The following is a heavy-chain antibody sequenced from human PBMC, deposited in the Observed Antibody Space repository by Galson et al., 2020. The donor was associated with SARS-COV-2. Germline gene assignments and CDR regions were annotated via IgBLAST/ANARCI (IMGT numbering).Heavy chain of an antibody. D-gene: IGHD6-19*01. V-gene: IGHV4-4*02. CDR2: ISHSGNT. J-gene: IGHJ3*02. CDR1: GGSISSPNW. Sequence: ASETLSLTCAVSGGSISSPNWLSWVRQPPGTGLEWLGEISHSGNTNYSPSFKSRVTISVDKSKNQLSLQLRSVTAADTAVYYCARDLGSGLPMNVFDIWGQGTMVTVSS. CDR3: ARDLGSGLPMNVFDI.